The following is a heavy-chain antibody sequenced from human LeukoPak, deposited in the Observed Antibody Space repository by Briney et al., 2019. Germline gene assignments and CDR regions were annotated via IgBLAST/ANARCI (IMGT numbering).Heavy chain of an antibody. Sequence: ASETLSLTCTVSGGSISSDNYYWSWVRQPAGKGLEWLGRIYVSGTTNYNPSLKSRVTISVDTSKNQFSLKLSSVTAADTAVYYCARGLVGATGGSFDYWGQGTLVTVSS. CDR2: IYVSGTT. V-gene: IGHV4-61*02. D-gene: IGHD1-26*01. CDR1: GGSISSDNYY. CDR3: ARGLVGATGGSFDY. J-gene: IGHJ4*02.